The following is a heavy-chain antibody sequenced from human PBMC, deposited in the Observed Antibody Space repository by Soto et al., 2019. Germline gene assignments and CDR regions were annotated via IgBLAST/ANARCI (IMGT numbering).Heavy chain of an antibody. D-gene: IGHD2-21*01. CDR2: ISPKSTFR. CDR3: VRGGGGGLFEH. V-gene: IGHV3-11*06. J-gene: IGHJ4*02. CDR1: GFPFSDYY. Sequence: PGGSLRLSCATSGFPFSDYYMTWIRQAPGKGLEWLSHISPKSTFRNYADSVKGRFTISRDNTESSLFLQMNSLGVDDTAVYSCVRGGGGGLFEHWGQGVLVTVSS.